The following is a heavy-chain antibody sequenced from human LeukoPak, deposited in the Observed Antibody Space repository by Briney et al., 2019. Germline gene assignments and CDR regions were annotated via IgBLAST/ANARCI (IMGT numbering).Heavy chain of an antibody. J-gene: IGHJ5*02. CDR3: ARASHDFWSGYFIWFDP. V-gene: IGHV4-4*02. Sequence: PSGTLSLTCAVSGGSISSSNWWSWVRQPPGKGLEWIGEIYHSGSTNYNPSLKSRVTISVDKSKNQFSLKLSSVTAADTAVYYCARASHDFWSGYFIWFDPWGQGTLVTVSS. CDR1: GGSISSSNW. CDR2: IYHSGST. D-gene: IGHD3-3*01.